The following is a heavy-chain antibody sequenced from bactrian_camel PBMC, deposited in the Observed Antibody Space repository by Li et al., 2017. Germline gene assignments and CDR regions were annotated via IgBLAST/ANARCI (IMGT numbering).Heavy chain of an antibody. D-gene: IGHD1*01. Sequence: HVQLVESGGGSVQAGGSLRLSCSVSGYSHSSDCMGWFRQAPGKEREGVATIDADGSTTYADSVKDRLTISKNSKNTFYLQMNQLKPEDTAMYYRAASRWVTWARELLESDFHFWGQGTQVTVS. CDR3: AASRWVTWARELLESDFHF. V-gene: IGHV3S1*01. CDR2: IDADGST. J-gene: IGHJ6*01. CDR1: GYSHSSDC.